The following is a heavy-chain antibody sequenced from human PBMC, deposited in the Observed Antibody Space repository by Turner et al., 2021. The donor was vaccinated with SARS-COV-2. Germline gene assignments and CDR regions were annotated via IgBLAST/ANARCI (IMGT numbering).Heavy chain of an antibody. CDR1: GGTFNAYG. D-gene: IGHD3-16*01. V-gene: IGHV1-69*18. CDR3: ARQKSMILVEYYFDS. Sequence: QEQLVQSGAELKKPGSSVKVSCTAPGGTFNAYGISWLRQAPGQGPEWMGMIPPIFLKPNYAQNFQGRVTFTADESTNTAYMELSGLTSEDTAVYYCARQKSMILVEYYFDSWGQGTLVTVSS. CDR2: IPPIFLKP. J-gene: IGHJ4*02.